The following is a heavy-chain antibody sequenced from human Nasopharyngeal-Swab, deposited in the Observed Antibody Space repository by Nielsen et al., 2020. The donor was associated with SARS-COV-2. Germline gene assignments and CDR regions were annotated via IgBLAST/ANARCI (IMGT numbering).Heavy chain of an antibody. CDR3: ATASVVRGMRAFDI. CDR1: GFTFSSYS. D-gene: IGHD3-10*01. V-gene: IGHV3-21*01. J-gene: IGHJ3*02. CDR2: ISSSSSYI. Sequence: GESLKISCAASGFTFSSYSMNWVRQAPGKGLEWVSSISSSSSYIYYADSVKGRFTISRDNAKNSLYLQMNSLRAEDTAVYYCATASVVRGMRAFDIWGQGTMVTVSS.